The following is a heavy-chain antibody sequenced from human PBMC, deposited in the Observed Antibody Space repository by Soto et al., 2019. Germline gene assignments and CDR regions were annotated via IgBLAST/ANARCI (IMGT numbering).Heavy chain of an antibody. CDR2: ARNKVSGYTT. Sequence: GGSLRLSCAASGFTFSDHYMDWVRQAPGKGLEWVGRARNKVSGYTTAHAASVEGRFAISRDDSKNSLYLQMSSLKVDDTAVYFCARLMGTSFDLWGQGTLVTVSS. CDR1: GFTFSDHY. V-gene: IGHV3-72*01. J-gene: IGHJ4*02. CDR3: ARLMGTSFDL. D-gene: IGHD2-8*01.